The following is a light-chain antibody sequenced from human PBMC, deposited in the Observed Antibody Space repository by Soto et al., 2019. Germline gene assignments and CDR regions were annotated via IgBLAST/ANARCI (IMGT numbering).Light chain of an antibody. J-gene: IGKJ5*01. CDR3: QNYGSAQIT. V-gene: IGKV1-27*01. Sequence: DIQMTQSPSSLSASVGNRVSITCRASQGISNYLAWYQQKPGKVPKVLIYAASTLQPGVPSRFSGSGSGTDFTLTINSLQPDDSATSFCQNYGSAQITFGQGTRLELK. CDR2: AAS. CDR1: QGISNY.